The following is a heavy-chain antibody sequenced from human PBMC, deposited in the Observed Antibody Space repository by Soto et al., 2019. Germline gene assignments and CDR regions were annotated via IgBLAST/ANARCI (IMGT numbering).Heavy chain of an antibody. CDR3: ARAGAGIRYYYNGIDV. Sequence: SQTLSLTCAISWDSVSSNSAAWNWIRQSPSRGLEWLGRTYYRSKWYNDYAVSVKSRITINPDTSKNQFSLQLNSVTPEDTAVYYCARAGAGIRYYYNGIDVWGQGTTVTVSS. V-gene: IGHV6-1*01. CDR1: WDSVSSNSAA. D-gene: IGHD2-2*02. J-gene: IGHJ6*02. CDR2: TYYRSKWYN.